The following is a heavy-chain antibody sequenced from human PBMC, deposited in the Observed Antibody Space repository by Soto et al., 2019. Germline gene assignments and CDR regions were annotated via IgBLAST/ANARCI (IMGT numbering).Heavy chain of an antibody. D-gene: IGHD6-19*01. CDR3: ARLLAVAGINY. CDR2: INSDGRNT. Sequence: EVHLVESGGGLVQPGGSLRLSCAASGFTFSNYWMHWVRQVPGKGLVWVSRINSDGRNTSYAYSVKGRFTISRDNAKNTLYLQMDSLGVEDTAVYYCARLLAVAGINYWGQGTLVTVSS. J-gene: IGHJ4*02. CDR1: GFTFSNYW. V-gene: IGHV3-74*01.